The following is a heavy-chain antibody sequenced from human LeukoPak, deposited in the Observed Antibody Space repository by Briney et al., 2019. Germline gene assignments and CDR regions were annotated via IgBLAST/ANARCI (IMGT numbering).Heavy chain of an antibody. V-gene: IGHV1-46*01. D-gene: IGHD2-21*01. CDR1: GYTFTSYY. CDR3: ARVTYCGGDCYSDGDYYGMDV. CDR2: INPSGGST. Sequence: ASVKVSCKASGYTFTSYYMHWVRQAPGQGLEWMGIINPSGGSTNYAQKFQGRVTMTRDTSTSIVYMELSSLRSEDTAVYYCARVTYCGGDCYSDGDYYGMDVWGQGTTVTVSS. J-gene: IGHJ6*02.